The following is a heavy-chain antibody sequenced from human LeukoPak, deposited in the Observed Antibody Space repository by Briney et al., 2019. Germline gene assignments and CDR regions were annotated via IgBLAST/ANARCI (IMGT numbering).Heavy chain of an antibody. D-gene: IGHD2-15*01. V-gene: IGHV3-23*01. CDR2: ISGSGGST. CDR1: GFTFSSYA. J-gene: IGHJ4*02. CDR3: AKHSGGSCYSSFDY. Sequence: PGGSLRLSCAASGFTFSSYAMSWVRQAPGKGLEWVSAISGSGGSTYFADSVKGRFTISRDNSKNTLYLQMNSLRAEDTAVYYCAKHSGGSCYSSFDYWGQGTLVTVSS.